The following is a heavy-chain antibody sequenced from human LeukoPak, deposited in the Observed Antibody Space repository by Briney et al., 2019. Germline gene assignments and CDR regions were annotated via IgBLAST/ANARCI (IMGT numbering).Heavy chain of an antibody. CDR1: GFTFSSYA. Sequence: GSLRLSCAASGFTFSSYAMSWVRQAPGKGLEWVSAISGSGGSTYYADSVKGRFTISRDNSKNTLYLQMNSLRAEDTAVYYCAKDAQGSSGWPEYFQHWGQGTLVTVSS. V-gene: IGHV3-23*01. CDR2: ISGSGGST. CDR3: AKDAQGSSGWPEYFQH. D-gene: IGHD6-19*01. J-gene: IGHJ1*01.